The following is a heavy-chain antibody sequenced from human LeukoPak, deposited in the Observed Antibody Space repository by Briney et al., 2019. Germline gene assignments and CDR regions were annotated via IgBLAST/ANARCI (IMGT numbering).Heavy chain of an antibody. CDR3: ARDGGYCSGGSCYSESFDY. D-gene: IGHD2-15*01. Sequence: ASVTVSFTASGYTFTSYGISWVRQAPGQGLEWMGWISAYNGNTNYAQKLQGRVTMTTDTSTSTAYMELRSLRSDDTAVYYCARDGGYCSGGSCYSESFDYWGQGTLVTVSS. V-gene: IGHV1-18*01. CDR2: ISAYNGNT. J-gene: IGHJ4*02. CDR1: GYTFTSYG.